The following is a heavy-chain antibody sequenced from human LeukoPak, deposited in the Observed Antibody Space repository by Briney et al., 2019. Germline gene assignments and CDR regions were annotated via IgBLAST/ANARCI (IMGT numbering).Heavy chain of an antibody. D-gene: IGHD3-10*01. J-gene: IGHJ4*02. CDR1: GGPFSGYY. CDR2: INHSGST. V-gene: IGHV4-34*01. CDR3: ASYYGSGSYSFDY. Sequence: SETLSLTCAVYGGPFSGYYWSWIRQPPGKGLEWIGEINHSGSTNYNPSLKSRVTISVDTSKNQFSLKLSSVTAADTAVYYCASYYGSGSYSFDYWGQGTLVTVSS.